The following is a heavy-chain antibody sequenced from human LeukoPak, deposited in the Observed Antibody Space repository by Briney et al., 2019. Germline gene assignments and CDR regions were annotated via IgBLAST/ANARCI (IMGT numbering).Heavy chain of an antibody. D-gene: IGHD1-26*01. J-gene: IGHJ4*02. CDR1: GYTFTSYY. CDR2: INPTGGST. Sequence: GASVKVSCKASGYTFTSYYMHWVRQAPGQGLEWMGKINPTGGSTSYAQKFQGRVTMTRDTSTTTVYVELNSLRSEDTDVYYCVRGVGTYYYFDYWGQGTLVTVSS. CDR3: VRGVGTYYYFDY. V-gene: IGHV1-46*01.